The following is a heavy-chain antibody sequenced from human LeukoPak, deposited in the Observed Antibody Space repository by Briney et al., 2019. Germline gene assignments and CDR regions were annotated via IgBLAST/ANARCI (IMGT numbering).Heavy chain of an antibody. CDR3: ARVPAGGAVAGNWFDP. V-gene: IGHV1-8*02. D-gene: IGHD6-19*01. Sequence: GASVKVSCKASGYSFSSFGISWLRQAPGQGLEWMGWMNPNSGNTGYAQKFQGRVTMTRNTSISTAYMELSSLRSEDTAVYYCARVPAGGAVAGNWFDPWGQGTLVTVSS. CDR1: GYSFSSFG. CDR2: MNPNSGNT. J-gene: IGHJ5*02.